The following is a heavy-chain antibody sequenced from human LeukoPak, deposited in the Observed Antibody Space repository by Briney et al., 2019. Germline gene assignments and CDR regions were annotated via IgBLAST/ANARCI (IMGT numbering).Heavy chain of an antibody. CDR2: INHRGNN. CDR1: GGSFSGNY. Sequence: SETLSLTCAVYGGSFSGNYWSWLRQPPGKGLEWIREINHRGNNNYNPSLKSRVTISDTSKNPFSLRLKSVSAADTAVYYCARVPESVGINYFDSWGQGTQVTVSS. V-gene: IGHV4-34*01. J-gene: IGHJ4*02. CDR3: ARVPESVGINYFDS. D-gene: IGHD1-26*01.